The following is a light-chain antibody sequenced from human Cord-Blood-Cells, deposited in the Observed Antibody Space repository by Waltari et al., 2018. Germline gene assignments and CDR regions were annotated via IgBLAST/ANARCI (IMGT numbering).Light chain of an antibody. J-gene: IGLJ1*01. CDR3: SSYTSSSTYV. CDR1: SSEVGCYNY. Sequence: QSALTQPASVSGSPGQSITISCTGTSSEVGCYNYVSWYQQHPGKAPKLMIYEVSNRPSGVSNRFSGSKSGNTASLTISGLQAEDEADYYCSSYTSSSTYVFGTGTKVTVL. CDR2: EVS. V-gene: IGLV2-14*01.